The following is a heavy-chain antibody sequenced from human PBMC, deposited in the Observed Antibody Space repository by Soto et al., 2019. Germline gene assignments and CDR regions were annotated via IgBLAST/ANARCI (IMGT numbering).Heavy chain of an antibody. CDR3: ARGDSTNCSGGSCYGKGGHMDV. J-gene: IGHJ6*03. Sequence: GASVKVSCKASGYTFTGYYMHWVRQAPGQGLEWMGWINPNSGGTNYAQKFQGWVTMTRDTSISTAYMELSRLRSDDTAVYYCARGDSTNCSGGSCYGKGGHMDVWGKGTTVTVSS. V-gene: IGHV1-2*04. D-gene: IGHD2-15*01. CDR2: INPNSGGT. CDR1: GYTFTGYY.